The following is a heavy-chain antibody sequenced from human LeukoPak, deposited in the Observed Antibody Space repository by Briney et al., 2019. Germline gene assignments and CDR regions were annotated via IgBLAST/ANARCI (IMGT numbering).Heavy chain of an antibody. CDR3: ARDSAAARRTIDY. Sequence: PSETLSLACTVSGGSISSSSYYWGWIRQPPGKGLEWIGSIYYSGSTYYNPSLKSRVTISVDTSKNQFSLKLSSVTAADTAVYYCARDSAAARRTIDYWGQGTLVTVSS. CDR2: IYYSGST. J-gene: IGHJ4*02. V-gene: IGHV4-39*07. D-gene: IGHD6-6*01. CDR1: GGSISSSSYY.